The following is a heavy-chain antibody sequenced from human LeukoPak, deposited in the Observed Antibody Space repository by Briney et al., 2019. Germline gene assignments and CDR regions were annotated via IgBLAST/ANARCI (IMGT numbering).Heavy chain of an antibody. D-gene: IGHD6-6*01. CDR2: IYSGGST. V-gene: IGHV3-66*01. Sequence: GGSLRLSCAASGVTVGNNYMNWVRQAPGKGLEWVSLIYSGGSTHYADSVKGRFTISRDNSKNTLYLQMNSLRVDDTAVYYCARDPPAVAANTYGWGQGTLVIVSS. J-gene: IGHJ4*02. CDR3: ARDPPAVAANTYG. CDR1: GVTVGNNY.